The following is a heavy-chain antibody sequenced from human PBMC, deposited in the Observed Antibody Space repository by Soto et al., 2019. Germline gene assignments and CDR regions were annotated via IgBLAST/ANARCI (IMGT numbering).Heavy chain of an antibody. CDR3: ARDTTTTGGNWFDP. CDR1: GGSISSGGYY. J-gene: IGHJ5*02. V-gene: IGHV4-31*03. D-gene: IGHD1-26*01. Sequence: PSETLSLTCTVSGGSISSGGYYWSWIRQHPGKGLEWIGYIYCSGSTYYNPSLKSRVTISVDTSKNQFSLKLSSVTAACTAVYYCARDTTTTGGNWFDPWGQGTLVTVSS. CDR2: IYCSGST.